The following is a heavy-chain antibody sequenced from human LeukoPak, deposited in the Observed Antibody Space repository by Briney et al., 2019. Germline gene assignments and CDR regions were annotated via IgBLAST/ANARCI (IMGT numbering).Heavy chain of an antibody. CDR1: GYTFPTSG. CDR3: AGGPGYYGSGSSAGFDY. V-gene: IGHV1-18*01. CDR2: ISVYNHNT. J-gene: IGHJ4*02. Sequence: ASVKVSCKASGYTFPTSGISWVRQAPGQGLEWMGWISVYNHNTNYAQKFQGRVTMTRNTSISTAYMELSSLRSEDTAVYYCAGGPGYYGSGSSAGFDYWGQGTLVTVSS. D-gene: IGHD3-10*01.